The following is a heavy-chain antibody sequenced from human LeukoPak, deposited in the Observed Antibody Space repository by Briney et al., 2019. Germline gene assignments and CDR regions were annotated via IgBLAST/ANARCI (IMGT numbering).Heavy chain of an antibody. V-gene: IGHV3-23*01. CDR1: GITLSNYG. D-gene: IGHD2-21*01. CDR3: AKRSVVIRVILVGFHKEAYYFDS. J-gene: IGHJ4*02. Sequence: GSLILSCAVSGITLSNYGMSWVRQAPGKGLEWVAGISGSGGSTNYADSVKGRFTISRDNPKNTLYLQMNSLRAEDTAVYFCAKRSVVIRVILVGFHKEAYYFDSWGQGALVTVSS. CDR2: ISGSGGST.